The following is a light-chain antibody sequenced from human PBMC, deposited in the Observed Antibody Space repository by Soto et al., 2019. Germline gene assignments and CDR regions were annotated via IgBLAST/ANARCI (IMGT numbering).Light chain of an antibody. CDR2: GVS. J-gene: IGLJ2*01. V-gene: IGLV2-14*03. Sequence: QSALTQPASLSGSPGQSITISCTGTSSDVGGYNYVSWYQQHPGKAPRLMIYGVSNRPLGVSYRFSGSKPGNTASLTISGLQSEDEADYYCNSYASVNSPVLFGGGTKLTVL. CDR1: SSDVGGYNY. CDR3: NSYASVNSPVL.